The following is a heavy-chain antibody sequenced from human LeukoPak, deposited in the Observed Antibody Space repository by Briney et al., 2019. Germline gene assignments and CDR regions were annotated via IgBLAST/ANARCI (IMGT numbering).Heavy chain of an antibody. Sequence: PSETLSLTCAVSGGSISSDIYSWSWIRQPPGKGLEWIGYIYHSGSTYYNPSLKGRVTISVDRSKNQFSLKLSSVTAADTAVYYCARGADPSYYSYGMDVWGKGTTVTVSS. CDR2: IYHSGST. CDR3: ARGADPSYYSYGMDV. CDR1: GGSISSDIYS. V-gene: IGHV4-30-2*01. J-gene: IGHJ6*04.